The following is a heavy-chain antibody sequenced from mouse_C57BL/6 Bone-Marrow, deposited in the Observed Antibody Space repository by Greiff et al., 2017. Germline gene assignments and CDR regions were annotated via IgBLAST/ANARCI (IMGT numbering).Heavy chain of an antibody. J-gene: IGHJ2*01. CDR3: ARMDYYGSLDY. D-gene: IGHD1-1*01. Sequence: VQLKQPGAELVMPGASVKLSCKASGYTFPSYWMHWVKQRPGQGLEWIGEIDPSDSYTNYNQKFKGKSTLTVDKSSSTAYMQLSSLTSEDSAVYYCARMDYYGSLDYWGQGTTLTVSS. CDR1: GYTFPSYW. CDR2: IDPSDSYT. V-gene: IGHV1-69*01.